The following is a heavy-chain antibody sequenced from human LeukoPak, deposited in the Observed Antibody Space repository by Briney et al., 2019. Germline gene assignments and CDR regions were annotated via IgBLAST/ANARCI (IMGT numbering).Heavy chain of an antibody. V-gene: IGHV3-53*01. Sequence: GGSLRLSCAASGFDVSSKFMTWVGQAPGKGLEWVSVIYSGGLTFYADSVQGRFTISRDNSKNTVYLHMNDLKADDTAVYYCAKDEAAAGGGLDHWGQGTLVIVSS. CDR3: AKDEAAAGGGLDH. CDR2: IYSGGLT. J-gene: IGHJ4*02. D-gene: IGHD6-13*01. CDR1: GFDVSSKF.